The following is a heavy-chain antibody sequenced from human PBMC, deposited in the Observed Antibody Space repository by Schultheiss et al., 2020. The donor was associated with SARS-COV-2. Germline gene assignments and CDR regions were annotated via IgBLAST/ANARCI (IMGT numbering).Heavy chain of an antibody. Sequence: GGSLRLSCAASGFTFSSYSMNWVRQAPGKGLEWVSSISSSSSYIYYADSVKGRFTISRDNAKNSLYLQMNSLRAEDTAVYYCARDEGDFWSGYFSDYYYYGMDVWGQGTTVTVSS. J-gene: IGHJ6*02. CDR3: ARDEGDFWSGYFSDYYYYGMDV. CDR1: GFTFSSYS. CDR2: ISSSSSYI. V-gene: IGHV3-21*01. D-gene: IGHD3-3*01.